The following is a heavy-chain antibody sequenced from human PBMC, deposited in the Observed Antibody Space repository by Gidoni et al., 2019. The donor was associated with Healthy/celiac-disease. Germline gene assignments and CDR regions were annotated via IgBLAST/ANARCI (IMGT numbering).Heavy chain of an antibody. CDR1: GFTFSSYA. CDR3: ARDRGVVVPAATPNWFDP. J-gene: IGHJ5*02. Sequence: QVQLLESGGGVVQPGRSLRLSCAASGFTFSSYAMHWVRQAPGKGLEWVAVISYDGSNKYYPESVYGRFTISRDNSKNTLYLQMNSLRAEDTAVYYCARDRGVVVPAATPNWFDPWGQGTLGTVSS. CDR2: ISYDGSNK. V-gene: IGHV3-30*04. D-gene: IGHD2-2*01.